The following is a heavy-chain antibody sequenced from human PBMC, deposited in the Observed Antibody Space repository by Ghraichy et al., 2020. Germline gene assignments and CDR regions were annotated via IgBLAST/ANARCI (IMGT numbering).Heavy chain of an antibody. CDR2: IKQDGSEK. CDR3: ARVVVVAAPTRGAPYYSHMDV. Sequence: GESLNISCAVSGFTFTTYWMSWVRQAPGKGLEWVANIKQDGSEKYYVDSVKGRFTISRDSAKNSLYLQMSSLRADDTAVYYCARVVVVAAPTRGAPYYSHMDVWGIGTTVTVSS. J-gene: IGHJ6*03. D-gene: IGHD1-26*01. V-gene: IGHV3-7*04. CDR1: GFTFTTYW.